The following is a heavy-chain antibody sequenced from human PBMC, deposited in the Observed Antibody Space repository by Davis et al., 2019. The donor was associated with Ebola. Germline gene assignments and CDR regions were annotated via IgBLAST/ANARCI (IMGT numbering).Heavy chain of an antibody. CDR2: IIDSGNA. V-gene: IGHV4-34*12. CDR1: GGSFSGYY. J-gene: IGHJ4*02. CDR3: ARREVGGIAVFDY. D-gene: IGHD6-19*01. Sequence: SETLSLTCAVYGGSFSGYYWSWIRQSPGKGLEWIGEIIDSGNANYNPSLKSRVTISVDTSKNQFSLKLSSVTAADTAVYYCARREVGGIAVFDYWGQGTLVTVSS.